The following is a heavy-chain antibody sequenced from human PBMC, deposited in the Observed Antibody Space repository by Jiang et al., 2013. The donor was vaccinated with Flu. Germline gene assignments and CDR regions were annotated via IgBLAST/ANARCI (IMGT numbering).Heavy chain of an antibody. J-gene: IGHJ4*02. D-gene: IGHD1-26*01. Sequence: LEWMGWINTNTGNPTYAQGFTGRFVFSLDTSVSTAYLQISSLKAEDTAVYYCAILRRIVGATTPYFDYWGQGTLVTVSS. CDR2: INTNTGNP. V-gene: IGHV7-4-1*02. CDR3: AILRRIVGATTPYFDY.